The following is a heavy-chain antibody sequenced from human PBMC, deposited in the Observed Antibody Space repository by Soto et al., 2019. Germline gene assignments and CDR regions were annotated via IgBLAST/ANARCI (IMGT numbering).Heavy chain of an antibody. CDR3: ARLYCSSTSCYTGYYYYGMDV. J-gene: IGHJ6*02. CDR1: GGSISSYY. V-gene: IGHV4-59*01. CDR2: IYYSGST. Sequence: NPSETLSLTCTVSGGSISSYYWSWIRQPPGKGLEWIGYIYYSGSTNYNPSLKSRVTISVDTSKNQFSLKLSSVTAADTAVYYCARLYCSSTSCYTGYYYYGMDVWGQGTTVTVSS. D-gene: IGHD2-2*02.